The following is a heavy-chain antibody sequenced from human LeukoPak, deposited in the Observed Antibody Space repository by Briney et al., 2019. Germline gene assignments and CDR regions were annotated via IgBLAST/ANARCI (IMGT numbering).Heavy chain of an antibody. V-gene: IGHV4-34*08. CDR1: GGTFSGYY. D-gene: IGHD6-19*01. Sequence: PSETLSLTCAVYGGTFSGYYWSWIRQPPGKRLEWVGESNDSGGTNYNPSLKSRVTISVDTSKNQFSLKLSSVTAADTAVYYCAKQRQPLYTSGYYWFDPWGQGTLVTVSS. J-gene: IGHJ5*02. CDR3: AKQRQPLYTSGYYWFDP. CDR2: SNDSGGT.